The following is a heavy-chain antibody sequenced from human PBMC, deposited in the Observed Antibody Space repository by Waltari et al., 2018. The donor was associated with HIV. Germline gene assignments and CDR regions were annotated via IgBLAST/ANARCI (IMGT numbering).Heavy chain of an antibody. CDR1: RFSFSSPC. J-gene: IGHJ4*02. V-gene: IGHV3-7*01. D-gene: IGHD6-13*01. CDR3: ARRQQLTD. Sequence: VRLVESAGALVQPGGSLSLCCPASRFSFSSPCLTWVRHAPGKGLEWVANIKEDGSEIHYLDSVKGRFTISRDNAKNSLYLQMNSLRAEDTAVYYCARRQQLTDWGQGTLVTVSS. CDR2: IKEDGSEI.